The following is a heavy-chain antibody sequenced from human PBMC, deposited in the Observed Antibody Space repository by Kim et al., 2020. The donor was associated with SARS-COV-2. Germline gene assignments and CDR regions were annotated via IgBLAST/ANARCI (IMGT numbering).Heavy chain of an antibody. D-gene: IGHD1-26*01. V-gene: IGHV3-7*01. CDR1: GFTFTRYW. Sequence: GGSLRLSCAASGFTFTRYWMSWVRQAPGKGLEWVAYINQDGREKYYVDSVKGRFTISRDNAKNSLYLQMNSLRAEDTAVYYCVRDYRGDAFNIWGQGTM. J-gene: IGHJ3*02. CDR2: INQDGREK. CDR3: VRDYRGDAFNI.